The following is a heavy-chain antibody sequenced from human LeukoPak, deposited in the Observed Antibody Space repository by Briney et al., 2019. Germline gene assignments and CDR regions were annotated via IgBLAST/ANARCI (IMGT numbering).Heavy chain of an antibody. J-gene: IGHJ4*02. CDR3: ARAVGYYDSTLFDYFDY. CDR2: IYPGDSDT. Sequence: GESLKISCKGSGYSFTSYWIGWVRQMPGKGLEWMGIIYPGDSDTRYSPSFQGQVTISADKSISTAYLQWSSLKASDTAMYYCARAVGYYDSTLFDYFDYWGQGTLVTVSS. V-gene: IGHV5-51*01. CDR1: GYSFTSYW. D-gene: IGHD3-22*01.